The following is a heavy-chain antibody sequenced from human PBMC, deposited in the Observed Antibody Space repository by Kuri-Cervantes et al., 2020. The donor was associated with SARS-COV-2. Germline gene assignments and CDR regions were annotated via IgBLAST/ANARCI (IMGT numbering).Heavy chain of an antibody. CDR2: ISSNSGTI. Sequence: GGSLRLSCGASGFTFRNFQMNWVRQAPGKGLEWISYISSNSGTIYYADSVKGRFTLSRDNAKNMLFPQMNSLRAEDTAVYYCVRDGDHWNFDYWGQGTLVTVSS. J-gene: IGHJ4*02. D-gene: IGHD1-1*01. V-gene: IGHV3-48*04. CDR3: VRDGDHWNFDY. CDR1: GFTFRNFQ.